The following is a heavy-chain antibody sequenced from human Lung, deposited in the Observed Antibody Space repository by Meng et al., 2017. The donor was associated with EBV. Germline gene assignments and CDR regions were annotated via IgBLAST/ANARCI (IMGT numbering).Heavy chain of an antibody. V-gene: IGHV4-31*03. CDR1: GGSISSGGHY. J-gene: IGHJ4*02. Sequence: QVQLQESGPGVVKPSQTLSLILTVSGGSISSGGHYWSWIRQHPEKGLEWIGYIYYSGSTYYKPSLKSRLTISVDTSKNQLSLRLSSVTAADTAVYYCARGLWYYDRGGYFDNWGRGTLVTVSS. CDR2: IYYSGST. CDR3: ARGLWYYDRGGYFDN. D-gene: IGHD3-22*01.